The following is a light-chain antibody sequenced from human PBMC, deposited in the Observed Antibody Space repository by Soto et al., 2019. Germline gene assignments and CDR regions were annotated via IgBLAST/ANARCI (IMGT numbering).Light chain of an antibody. J-gene: IGKJ5*01. Sequence: IQLTKSPSSLSASVGDRVTITCRASQGISTYLAWYQQKPGKAPKVLIYAASTLQSGVPSRFSGSGSGTEFTLTISSLQPEDFATYYCQQLKNDSPITFGQGTRLEIK. CDR1: QGISTY. CDR2: AAS. CDR3: QQLKNDSPIT. V-gene: IGKV1-9*01.